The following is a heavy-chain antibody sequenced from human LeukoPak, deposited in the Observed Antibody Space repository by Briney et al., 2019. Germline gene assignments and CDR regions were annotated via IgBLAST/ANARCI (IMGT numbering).Heavy chain of an antibody. CDR3: ARGDYYRSGQSDY. CDR1: GHSFSSGYY. V-gene: IGHV4-38-2*01. CDR2: IYHSGNT. Sequence: SETLSLTCAVSGHSFSSGYYWGRIRQPPGKGLEWIGNIYHSGNTYYNPSLKSRVTISVYTSKNQFSLKQSTVTAADTAVSYYARGDYYRSGQSDYWGQGTLVTVSS. D-gene: IGHD3-10*01. J-gene: IGHJ4*02.